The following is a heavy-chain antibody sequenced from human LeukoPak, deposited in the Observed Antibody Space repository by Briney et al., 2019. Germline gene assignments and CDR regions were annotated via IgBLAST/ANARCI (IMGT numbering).Heavy chain of an antibody. D-gene: IGHD6-25*01. Sequence: GGSLRLSCAASGFTFSSYEMNWVRQAPGKGLEWVSYISSSGSTIYYADSVKGRFTISRDNAKNSLYLQMNSLRAEDTAVYYCARDGDSSDYFDYWGQGTLVTVSS. CDR2: ISSSGSTI. CDR1: GFTFSSYE. J-gene: IGHJ4*02. CDR3: ARDGDSSDYFDY. V-gene: IGHV3-48*03.